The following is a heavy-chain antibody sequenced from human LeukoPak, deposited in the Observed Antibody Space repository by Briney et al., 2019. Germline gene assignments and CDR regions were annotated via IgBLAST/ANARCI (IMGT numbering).Heavy chain of an antibody. D-gene: IGHD5-12*01. CDR1: GFTFSNYG. Sequence: GGSLRLSCAASGFTFSNYGMHWVRQAPGKGLEWVAFIRYGGTNKYYADSVKGRFTISRDNSKNTLYLQMDSLRAEDTAVYYCSKDGRGYSGYDLYYLDYWGQGTLVTVSS. CDR2: IRYGGTNK. V-gene: IGHV3-30*02. J-gene: IGHJ4*02. CDR3: SKDGRGYSGYDLYYLDY.